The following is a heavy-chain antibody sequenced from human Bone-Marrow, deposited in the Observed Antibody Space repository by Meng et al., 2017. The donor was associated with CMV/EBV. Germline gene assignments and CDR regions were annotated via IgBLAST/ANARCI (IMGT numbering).Heavy chain of an antibody. CDR1: GFTFNSYW. CDR2: INSDGSRT. V-gene: IGHV3-74*01. D-gene: IGHD2/OR15-2a*01. J-gene: IGHJ4*02. Sequence: GESLKISCAASGFTFNSYWMHWVRQAPGKGLVWVSRINSDGSRTDYADSVKGRFTISRDNAKNSLYLQMNSLRAEDTALYYCAKDLRGNPRVFDYWGQGTLVTVSS. CDR3: AKDLRGNPRVFDY.